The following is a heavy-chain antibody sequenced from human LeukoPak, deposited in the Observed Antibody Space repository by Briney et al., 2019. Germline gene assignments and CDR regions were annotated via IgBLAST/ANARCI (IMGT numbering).Heavy chain of an antibody. V-gene: IGHV4-34*01. D-gene: IGHD3-9*01. CDR2: INHSGST. J-gene: IGHJ4*02. CDR1: GGSFSGYY. Sequence: PSETLSLTCAVYGGSFSGYYWSWIRQPPGKGPEWIGEINHSGSTNYNPSLKSRVTISVDTSKNQFSLKLSSVTAEDTAVYYCARDQLGYYDILSRVKDYWGQGTLVTVSS. CDR3: ARDQLGYYDILSRVKDY.